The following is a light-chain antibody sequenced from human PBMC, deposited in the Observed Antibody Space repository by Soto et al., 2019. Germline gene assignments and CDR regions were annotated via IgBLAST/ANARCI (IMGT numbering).Light chain of an antibody. CDR2: EGS. Sequence: QSALTQPASVSGSPGQSITISCTGTSSDVGSYNLVSWYQQHPGKAPKLMIYEGSKRPSGVSNRFSGSKSGNTASLTISGIQAEDEDDYYCCSYAGSRVFGGGTKVTVL. CDR3: CSYAGSRV. CDR1: SSDVGSYNL. V-gene: IGLV2-23*01. J-gene: IGLJ3*02.